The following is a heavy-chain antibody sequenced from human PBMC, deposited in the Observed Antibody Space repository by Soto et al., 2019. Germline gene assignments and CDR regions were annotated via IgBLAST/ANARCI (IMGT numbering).Heavy chain of an antibody. CDR2: IIPIFGTA. CDR3: ARGYVWGSYRVYQTDY. Sequence: QVQLVQSGAEVKKPGSSVKVSCKASGGTFSSYAISWVRQAPGQGLVWMGGIIPIFGTANYEQKFQGRVTITADESTSTAYMELSSLRSEDTAVYYCARGYVWGSYRVYQTDYWGQGTLVTVSS. V-gene: IGHV1-69*01. J-gene: IGHJ4*02. D-gene: IGHD3-16*02. CDR1: GGTFSSYA.